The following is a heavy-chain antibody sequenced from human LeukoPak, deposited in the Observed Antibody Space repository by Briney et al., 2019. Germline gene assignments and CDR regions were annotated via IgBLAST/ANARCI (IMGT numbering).Heavy chain of an antibody. CDR1: GGSISSYY. V-gene: IGHV4-59*01. CDR2: ICYSGST. CDR3: ARYDYYYGMDV. Sequence: PSETLSLTCTVSGGSISSYYWSWIRQPPGKGLEWIGYICYSGSTNYNPSLKSRVTISVDTSKNQFSLKLSSVTAADTAVYYCARYDYYYGMDVWGQGTTVTVSS. J-gene: IGHJ6*02.